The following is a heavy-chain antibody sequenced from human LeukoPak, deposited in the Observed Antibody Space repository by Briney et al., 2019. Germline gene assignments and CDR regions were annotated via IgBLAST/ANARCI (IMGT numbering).Heavy chain of an antibody. CDR1: GFTFSDAW. J-gene: IGHJ4*02. CDR2: ITTGGPNT. CDR3: AKDGGLWVSAHWGDS. V-gene: IGHV3-23*01. Sequence: GGSLRLSCAASGFTFSDAWISWVRQAPGKGLKWVSTITTGGPNTYYADSVKGRFTVSRDDSKNTLYLQMNSLRAEDTAVYYCAKDGGLWVSAHWGDSWGRGTLVTVSS. D-gene: IGHD7-27*01.